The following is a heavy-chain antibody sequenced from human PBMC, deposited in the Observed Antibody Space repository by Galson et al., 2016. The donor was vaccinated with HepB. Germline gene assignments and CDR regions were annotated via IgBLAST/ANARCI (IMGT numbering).Heavy chain of an antibody. Sequence: SLRLSCAASGFALSSYNMNWARQAPGKGLEWISYISSGSYTINYAGSVKGRFTISRDNARNSLYLQMNSLRDDDTAVYYCTRGLHVDLSGWYFDLWGRGALVTVSS. J-gene: IGHJ2*01. CDR2: ISSGSYTI. CDR3: TRGLHVDLSGWYFDL. D-gene: IGHD3-10*01. CDR1: GFALSSYN. V-gene: IGHV3-48*02.